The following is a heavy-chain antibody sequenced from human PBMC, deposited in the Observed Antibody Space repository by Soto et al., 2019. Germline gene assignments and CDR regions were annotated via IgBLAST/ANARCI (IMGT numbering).Heavy chain of an antibody. CDR3: ARDYDFWSGYPDDIGYYFDY. J-gene: IGHJ4*02. Sequence: QVQLVESGGGVVQPGRSLRLSCAASGFTFSSYAMHWVRQAPGKGLEWVAVISYDGSNKYYADSVKGRFTISRDNSKNTLYLQMNSLRAEDTDVYYCARDYDFWSGYPDDIGYYFDYWGQGTLVTFSS. D-gene: IGHD3-3*01. CDR1: GFTFSSYA. V-gene: IGHV3-30-3*01. CDR2: ISYDGSNK.